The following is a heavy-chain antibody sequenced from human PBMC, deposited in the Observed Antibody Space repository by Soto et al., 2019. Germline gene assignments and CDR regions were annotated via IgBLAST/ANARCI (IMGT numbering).Heavy chain of an antibody. V-gene: IGHV3-7*03. CDR3: AATPSSSWYGRAYNWFDP. J-gene: IGHJ5*02. CDR1: GFTFSSYW. CDR2: IKQDGSEK. Sequence: GGSLRLSCAASGFTFSSYWMSWVRQAPGKGLEWVANIKQDGSEKYYVDSVKGRFTISRDNAKNSLYLQMNSLRAEDTAVYYCAATPSSSWYGRAYNWFDPWGQGNLVTVSS. D-gene: IGHD6-13*01.